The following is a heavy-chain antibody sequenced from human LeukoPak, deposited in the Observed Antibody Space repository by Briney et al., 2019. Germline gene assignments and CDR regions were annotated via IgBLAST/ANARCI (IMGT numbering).Heavy chain of an antibody. V-gene: IGHV4-59*12. Sequence: SETLSLTCTVSGGSISSYYWSWIRQPPGKGLEWIGYIYYSGSTNYNPSLKSRVTISVDTSKNQFSLKLSSVTAADTAVYYCARDHHSYGNNWFDPWGQGTLVTVSS. D-gene: IGHD5-18*01. J-gene: IGHJ5*02. CDR1: GGSISSYY. CDR2: IYYSGST. CDR3: ARDHHSYGNNWFDP.